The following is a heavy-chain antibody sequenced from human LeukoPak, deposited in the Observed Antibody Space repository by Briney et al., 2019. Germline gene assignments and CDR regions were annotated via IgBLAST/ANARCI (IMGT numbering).Heavy chain of an antibody. Sequence: GRSLRLSCEASGFSLSSYAFHWVRQAPGKGLEWVSFVSFDGRNKNYADSVRGRFTISRDNSKSTLYLQMNSLRAEDTAVYYRAKGPEWPLSDYWGQGTLVTVSS. CDR3: AKGPEWPLSDY. CDR2: VSFDGRNK. CDR1: GFSLSSYA. D-gene: IGHD3-3*01. V-gene: IGHV3-30-3*01. J-gene: IGHJ4*02.